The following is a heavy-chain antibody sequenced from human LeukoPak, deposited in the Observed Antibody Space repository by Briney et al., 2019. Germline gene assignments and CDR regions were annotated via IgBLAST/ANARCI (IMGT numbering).Heavy chain of an antibody. D-gene: IGHD4-17*01. CDR1: GYTFTSYY. Sequence: GASVKVSCKASGYTFTSYYMHWVRQAPGQGLEWMGIINPSGGSTSYAQKFQGRVTMTRDTSTSTVYMELSSLRSEDTAVYYCARDSSSTVTPAYYFDYRGQGTLVTVSS. CDR2: INPSGGST. J-gene: IGHJ4*02. V-gene: IGHV1-46*01. CDR3: ARDSSSTVTPAYYFDY.